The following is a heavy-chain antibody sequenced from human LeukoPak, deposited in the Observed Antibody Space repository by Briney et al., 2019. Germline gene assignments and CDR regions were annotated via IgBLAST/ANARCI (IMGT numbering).Heavy chain of an antibody. V-gene: IGHV3-30*02. CDR1: GFTFSSYG. CDR3: AEDTIVGATELFDY. CDR2: IRYDGSNK. J-gene: IGHJ4*02. D-gene: IGHD1-26*01. Sequence: GGSLRLSCAASGFTFSSYGMHWVRQAPGKGLEWVAFIRYDGSNKYYADSVKGRFAISRDNSKNTLYLQMNSLRAEDTAVYYCAEDTIVGATELFDYWGQGTLVTVSS.